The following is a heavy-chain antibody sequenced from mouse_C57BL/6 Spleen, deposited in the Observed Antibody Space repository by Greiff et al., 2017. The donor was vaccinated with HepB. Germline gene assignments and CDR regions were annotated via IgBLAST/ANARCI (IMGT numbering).Heavy chain of an antibody. Sequence: VKLVESGAELVKPGASVKMSCKASGYTFTTYPIEWMKQNHGKSLEWIGNFHPYNDDTKYNEKFKGKATLTVEKSSSKVYLELSRLTSDDSAVYYCATYGNHAVFAYWGQGTLVTVSA. D-gene: IGHD2-1*01. CDR2: FHPYNDDT. CDR3: ATYGNHAVFAY. J-gene: IGHJ3*01. CDR1: GYTFTTYP. V-gene: IGHV1-47*01.